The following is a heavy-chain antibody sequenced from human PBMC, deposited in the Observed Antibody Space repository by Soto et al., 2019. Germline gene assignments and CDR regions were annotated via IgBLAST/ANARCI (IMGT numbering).Heavy chain of an antibody. J-gene: IGHJ5*02. CDR1: GFTFGSYW. CDR2: MNSDGSKI. D-gene: IGHD6-6*01. V-gene: IGHV3-74*03. CDR3: ARGGYTTSSAPDFKVDP. Sequence: EVQLVESGGDLVQPGGSLRLSCAASGFTFGSYWMLWVRQGPGKGLAWISRMNSDGSKITYADSVKGRFTISRDNAKSTLFLQMNSLRPEDSAIYYCARGGYTTSSAPDFKVDPWGQGTLVTVSS.